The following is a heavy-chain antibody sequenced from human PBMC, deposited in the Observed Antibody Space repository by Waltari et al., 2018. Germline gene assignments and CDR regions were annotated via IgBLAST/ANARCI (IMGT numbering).Heavy chain of an antibody. CDR3: LRDSSGSHFDY. CDR2: INPQTRDT. CDR1: GYTFTGYA. J-gene: IGHJ4*02. Sequence: LVQSGAEVKKPGASVKVSCKASGYTFTGYAILWVRQPPGHGLEWMGRINPQTRDTHYAHDFQGRVALTTDTSTNTAFMELQRLRSDDTAVYYCLRDSSGSHFDYWGQGTLVTVSS. V-gene: IGHV1-2*06. D-gene: IGHD3-22*01.